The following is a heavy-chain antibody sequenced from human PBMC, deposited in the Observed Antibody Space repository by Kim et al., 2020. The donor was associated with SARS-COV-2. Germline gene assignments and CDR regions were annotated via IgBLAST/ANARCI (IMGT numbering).Heavy chain of an antibody. D-gene: IGHD3-10*01. CDR2: IYYSEST. CDR1: GGSVSGGTYY. CDR3: ARGIRGDIMGAYYFEH. V-gene: IGHV4-61*01. Sequence: SETLSLTCTVSGGSVSGGTYYWTWIRQPPGKGLEWIGYIYYSESTNYNPSLTSRVTMSVDTSKNQFSLNLSSVTAADTAVYYCARGIRGDIMGAYYFEHWPGHPGHRLF. J-gene: IGHJ1*01.